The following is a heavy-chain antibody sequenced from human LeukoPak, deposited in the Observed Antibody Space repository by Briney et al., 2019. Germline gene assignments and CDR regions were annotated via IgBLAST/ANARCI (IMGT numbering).Heavy chain of an antibody. CDR3: AREIIVVVPAAKAAYYYYYYMDV. D-gene: IGHD2-2*01. Sequence: GGSLRLSCAASGFTVSNKYMTWVRQAPGKGLEGVANIKQDGSEKYYVDSVKGRFTISRDNAKKSLYLQMNSLRDEDTAVYYCAREIIVVVPAAKAAYYYYYYMDVWGKGTTVTVSS. V-gene: IGHV3-7*01. CDR1: GFTVSNKY. J-gene: IGHJ6*03. CDR2: IKQDGSEK.